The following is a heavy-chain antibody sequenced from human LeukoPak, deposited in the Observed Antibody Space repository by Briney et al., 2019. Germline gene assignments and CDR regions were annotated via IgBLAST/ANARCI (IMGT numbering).Heavy chain of an antibody. CDR3: ARMILLLGDVLTVPPRGFDY. J-gene: IGHJ4*02. CDR2: ISIYNGNT. V-gene: IGHV1-18*01. Sequence: ASVKVSCKASGSTFSRNAISWVRQATGQALEWLGRISIYNGNTTYAQKLQGRVTMTPHTSTSPAYMELRSLRSDDTAVYYCARMILLLGDVLTVPPRGFDYWGQGTLVTVSS. CDR1: GSTFSRNA. D-gene: IGHD3-9*01.